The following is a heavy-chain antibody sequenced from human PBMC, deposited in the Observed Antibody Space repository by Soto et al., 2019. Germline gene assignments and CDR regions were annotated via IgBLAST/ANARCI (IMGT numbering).Heavy chain of an antibody. CDR1: GFTFSNYA. Sequence: EVQLLESGGGLVQPGGSLRLFCAASGFTFSNYAMTWVRQAPGKGLEWVSTITSGGSTYFGDTVKGRFTNSRDNSKSTLYLQMNSLRAEDTAVYYCAKTDKFDSQSSGWANRFDYWGQGTLVTVSS. V-gene: IGHV3-23*01. CDR2: ITSGGST. J-gene: IGHJ4*02. CDR3: AKTDKFDSQSSGWANRFDY. D-gene: IGHD6-19*01.